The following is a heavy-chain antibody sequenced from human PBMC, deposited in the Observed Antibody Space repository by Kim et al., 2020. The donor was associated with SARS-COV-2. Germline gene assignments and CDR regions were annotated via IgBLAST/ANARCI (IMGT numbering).Heavy chain of an antibody. CDR1: GFTFSSYG. D-gene: IGHD3-10*01. CDR2: IWYDGSNK. J-gene: IGHJ6*02. CDR3: AREFTSIGQWGVTHFDYYYGMDV. V-gene: IGHV3-33*01. Sequence: GGSLRLSCAASGFTFSSYGMHWVRQAPGKGLEWVAVIWYDGSNKYYADSVKGRFTISRDNSKNTLYLQMNSLRAEDTAVYYCAREFTSIGQWGVTHFDYYYGMDVWGQGTTVTVSS.